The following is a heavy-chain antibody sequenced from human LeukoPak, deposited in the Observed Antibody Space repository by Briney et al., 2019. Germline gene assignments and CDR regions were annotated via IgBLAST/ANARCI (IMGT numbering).Heavy chain of an antibody. J-gene: IGHJ4*02. CDR3: ARDLGRMVRGAFDY. CDR2: IYYRGST. V-gene: IGHV4-39*07. CDR1: GGSISSSTYY. Sequence: SETLSLTCTVSGGSISSSTYYWGWIRQPPGKGLEWIGNIYYRGSTYYNPSLKSRVTISVDTSKNQFSLKLSSVTAADTAVYYCARDLGRMVRGAFDYWGQGTLVTVSS. D-gene: IGHD3-10*01.